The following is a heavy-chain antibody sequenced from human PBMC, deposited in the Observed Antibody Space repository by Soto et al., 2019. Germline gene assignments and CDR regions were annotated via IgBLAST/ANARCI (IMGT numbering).Heavy chain of an antibody. D-gene: IGHD2-2*01. CDR1: GFTFSSYA. J-gene: IGHJ4*02. V-gene: IGHV3-23*01. CDR3: AKDGPYCSSTSCYGPY. CDR2: ISGSGGST. Sequence: EVQLLESGGGLVQPGGSLRLSCAASGFTFSSYAMSWVRQAPGKGLEWVSAISGSGGSTYYADSVKGRFTISRDNSKNTLYLQMNSLRAEDTAVYYCAKDGPYCSSTSCYGPYWGQGTLVTVSS.